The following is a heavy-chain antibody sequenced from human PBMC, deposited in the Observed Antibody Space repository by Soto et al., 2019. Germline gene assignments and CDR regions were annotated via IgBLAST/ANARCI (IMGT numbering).Heavy chain of an antibody. D-gene: IGHD6-6*01. Sequence: ASVKVSCKASGGTCSSYAISWVRQAPGQGLEWMGGIIPIFGTANYAQKFQGRVTITADESTSTAYMELSSLRSEDTAVYYCARDSKIARPGDYYYGMDVWGQGTTVTVSS. CDR3: ARDSKIARPGDYYYGMDV. CDR1: GGTCSSYA. V-gene: IGHV1-69*13. J-gene: IGHJ6*02. CDR2: IIPIFGTA.